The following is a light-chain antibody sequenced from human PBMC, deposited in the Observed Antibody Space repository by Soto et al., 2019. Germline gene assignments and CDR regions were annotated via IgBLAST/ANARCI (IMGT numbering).Light chain of an antibody. Sequence: EIVLTQSPGTLSLSPGERATLSCRASQSVSSSYLAWYQQKPGQAPRLLIYVAPTRATGIPDRFSGSGSGTDFTLTISRLEPEDFALYYCQQYGSSPITFGQGTRLEIK. CDR3: QQYGSSPIT. J-gene: IGKJ5*01. V-gene: IGKV3-20*01. CDR1: QSVSSSY. CDR2: VAP.